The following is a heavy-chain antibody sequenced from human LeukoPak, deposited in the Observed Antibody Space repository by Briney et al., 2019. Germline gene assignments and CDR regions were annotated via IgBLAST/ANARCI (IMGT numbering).Heavy chain of an antibody. CDR3: ARDLQYLLLMGEIDY. Sequence: PGGSLGLSCAASGFSFSTYAMHWVRQAPGKGLEWVALISYDGSNKYYADSVKGRFTISRDNSKNTLYLQMHSLRADDTAVYYCARDLQYLLLMGEIDYWGQGTLVTVSS. D-gene: IGHD2-2*01. V-gene: IGHV3-30*04. CDR2: ISYDGSNK. CDR1: GFSFSTYA. J-gene: IGHJ4*02.